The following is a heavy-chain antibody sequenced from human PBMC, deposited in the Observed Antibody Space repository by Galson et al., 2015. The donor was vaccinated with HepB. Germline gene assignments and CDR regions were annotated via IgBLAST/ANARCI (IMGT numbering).Heavy chain of an antibody. CDR2: INWNGGST. Sequence: SLRLSCAASGFTFDDYGMSWVRQAPGKGLEWVSGINWNGGSTGYADSVKGRFTISRDNAKNSLYLQMNSLRAEDTALYHCARGGLGQLADSFDYWGQGTLVTVSS. J-gene: IGHJ4*02. CDR1: GFTFDDYG. CDR3: ARGGLGQLADSFDY. D-gene: IGHD6-6*01. V-gene: IGHV3-20*01.